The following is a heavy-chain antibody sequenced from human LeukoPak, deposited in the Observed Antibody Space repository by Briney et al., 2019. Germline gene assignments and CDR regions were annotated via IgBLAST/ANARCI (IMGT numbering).Heavy chain of an antibody. CDR2: IWYDGSNK. V-gene: IGHV3-33*01. CDR3: ARGEYDDAFDI. J-gene: IGHJ3*02. D-gene: IGHD3-10*01. Sequence: GGSVRLSCAASGFTFSSYGMYWVRQAPGKGLEWVAVIWYDGSNKYYADSVKGRFTISRDNSKNMLYLQMNSLRAEDTAMYYCARGEYDDAFDIWGQGTMVTASS. CDR1: GFTFSSYG.